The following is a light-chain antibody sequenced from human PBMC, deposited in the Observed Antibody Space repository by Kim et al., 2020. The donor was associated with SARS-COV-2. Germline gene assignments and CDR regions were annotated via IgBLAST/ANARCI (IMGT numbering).Light chain of an antibody. V-gene: IGLV2-14*03. CDR1: TVYVGSYHY. CDR2: DVS. J-gene: IGLJ1*01. Sequence: STPTSCTPTTVYVGSYHYFSWYQPHPAKAPNLMFYDVSTRPSVVSNRFSGSKSGNTTSLTISGLQAEDEADYYCSSYTSSSTLVFGTGTKVTVL. CDR3: SSYTSSSTLV.